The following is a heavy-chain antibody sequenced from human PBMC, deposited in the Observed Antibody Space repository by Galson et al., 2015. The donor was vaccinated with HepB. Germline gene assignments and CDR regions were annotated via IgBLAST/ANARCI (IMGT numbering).Heavy chain of an antibody. CDR2: ISGGGRTT. CDR3: AKGPRGAAAGGEHWGAFKN. V-gene: IGHV3-23*01. D-gene: IGHD6-13*01. J-gene: IGHJ1*01. Sequence: SLRLSCAASGFTFSSYAMSWVRQAPGKGLEWVSGISGGGRTTYYADSVKGRFAISRDNSKNTLFLQMNSLRAEDTAVYYCAKGPRGAAAGGEHWGAFKNWGQGTLVAVSS. CDR1: GFTFSSYA.